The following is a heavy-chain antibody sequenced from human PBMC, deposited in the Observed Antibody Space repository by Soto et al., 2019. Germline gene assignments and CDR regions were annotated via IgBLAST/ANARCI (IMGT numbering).Heavy chain of an antibody. CDR2: INNSGST. Sequence: TETLSLTCAVYGGSFSGYYWSWIRQPPGKGLEWIGEINNSGSTNYNPSLKSPVTISVDTTKNQFSLKLSSVTAADTAVYYCARRPRFTMIVGMDVWGQGTTVTVS. V-gene: IGHV4-34*01. CDR1: GGSFSGYY. J-gene: IGHJ6*02. CDR3: ARRPRFTMIVGMDV. D-gene: IGHD3-22*01.